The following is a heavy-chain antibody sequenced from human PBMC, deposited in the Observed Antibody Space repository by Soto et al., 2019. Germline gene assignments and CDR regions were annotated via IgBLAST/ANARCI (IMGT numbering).Heavy chain of an antibody. V-gene: IGHV3-23*01. CDR2: IGSGGDGI. D-gene: IGHD6-19*01. Sequence: GALRLSCAASGLTFSKFAMKWVRQAPGKGLEWVSVIGSGGDGIHYADSVKGRFTISRDNSKNTLYLQMNSLRAEDTAVYYWAKGVPGIGVAGTQYFQHWGQGTLVTVSS. CDR1: GLTFSKFA. J-gene: IGHJ1*01. CDR3: AKGVPGIGVAGTQYFQH.